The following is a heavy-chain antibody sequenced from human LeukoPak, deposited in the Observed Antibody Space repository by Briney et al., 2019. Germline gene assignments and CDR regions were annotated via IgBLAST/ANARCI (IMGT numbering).Heavy chain of an antibody. CDR3: ARGHYDFWSGYYTD. CDR2: INHSGST. J-gene: IGHJ4*02. V-gene: IGHV4-34*01. Sequence: SETLSLTCAVYGGSFSGYYWSWIRQPPGKGLEWIGEINHSGSTNYNPSLKSRVTISVDTSKNQFSLKLSSVPAADTAVYYCARGHYDFWSGYYTDWGQGTLVTVSS. CDR1: GGSFSGYY. D-gene: IGHD3-3*01.